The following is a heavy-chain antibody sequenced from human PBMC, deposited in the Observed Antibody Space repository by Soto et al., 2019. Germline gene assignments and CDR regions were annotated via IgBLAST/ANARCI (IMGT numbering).Heavy chain of an antibody. J-gene: IGHJ4*02. D-gene: IGHD2-15*01. CDR1: GYSISSGYY. Sequence: WETLSLTCAVSGYSISSGYYWGWIRQPPGKGLEWIGIIYHSGSTYYNPSLKSRVTISLDTSKNQFSLKLSSVTAADTAVYYCARAYCSGGSCYEAYWGQGTLVTVSS. CDR3: ARAYCSGGSCYEAY. V-gene: IGHV4-38-2*01. CDR2: IYHSGST.